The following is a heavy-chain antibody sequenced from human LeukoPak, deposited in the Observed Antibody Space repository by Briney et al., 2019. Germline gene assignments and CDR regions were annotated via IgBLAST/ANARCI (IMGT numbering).Heavy chain of an antibody. V-gene: IGHV5-51*01. J-gene: IGHJ4*02. Sequence: GESLKISCKGSEYSFTNYWIGWVRQMPGKGLEWMGIVYPADSDTRYSPSFQGQVTISADKSISTAYLQWSSLAASDTAMYYCARRRFGRGWYYFDYGGQGTLVTVSS. CDR3: ARRRFGRGWYYFDY. D-gene: IGHD6-19*01. CDR2: VYPADSDT. CDR1: EYSFTNYW.